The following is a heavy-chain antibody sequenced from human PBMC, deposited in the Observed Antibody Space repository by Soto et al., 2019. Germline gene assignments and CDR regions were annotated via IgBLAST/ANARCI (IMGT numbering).Heavy chain of an antibody. V-gene: IGHV3-11*04. Sequence: PGGSLRLSCAASGFTFSDYYMSWIRQAPGKGLEWVSYISRNGSEKSYVDSVKGRFTISRDNAKKSLFLQMNSLRVEDTAVYYCARGFGDGWYGGPDYWGQGTLVTVSS. CDR1: GFTFSDYY. CDR2: ISRNGSEK. J-gene: IGHJ4*01. CDR3: ARGFGDGWYGGPDY. D-gene: IGHD6-19*01.